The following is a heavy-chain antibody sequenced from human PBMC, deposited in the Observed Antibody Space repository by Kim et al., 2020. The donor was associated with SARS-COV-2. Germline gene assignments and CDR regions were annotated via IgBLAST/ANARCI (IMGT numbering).Heavy chain of an antibody. V-gene: IGHV4-59*13. CDR2: LFYSATT. J-gene: IGHJ4*02. CDR1: GDSISSYF. D-gene: IGHD6-19*01. Sequence: SETLSLTCTVSGDSISSYFWTWIRQPPGKGLEWIGYLFYSATTKYNPSLKSRVTISIDTSKNQLSLNLTSVTAADTAVYYCAKVRSTLLRAVLDYWGQGTLVTVSS. CDR3: AKVRSTLLRAVLDY.